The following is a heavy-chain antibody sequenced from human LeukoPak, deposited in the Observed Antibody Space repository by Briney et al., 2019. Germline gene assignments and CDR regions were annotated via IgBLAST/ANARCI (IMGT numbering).Heavy chain of an antibody. CDR3: ARVFQTYYYDSHLDY. V-gene: IGHV1-69*04. CDR2: IIPILGIA. J-gene: IGHJ4*02. CDR1: GGTFSSYA. D-gene: IGHD3-22*01. Sequence: GASVKVSCKASGGTFSSYAIGWVRPAPGQGLEWMGRIIPILGIANYAQKFQGRVTITADKSTSTAYMELSSLRSEDTAVYYCARVFQTYYYDSHLDYWGQGTLVTVSS.